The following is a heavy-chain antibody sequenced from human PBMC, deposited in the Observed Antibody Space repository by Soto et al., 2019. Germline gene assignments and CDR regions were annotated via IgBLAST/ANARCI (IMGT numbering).Heavy chain of an antibody. CDR2: IYHSGST. CDR3: AREWWTAMVRQLDY. CDR1: SYSISSGYY. D-gene: IGHD5-18*01. V-gene: IGHV4-38-2*02. Sequence: WETLSLTCAVSSYSISSGYYWGWIRQPPGKGLEWIGSIYHSGSTYYNPSLKSRVTISVDTSKNQFSLELSSVTAADTAVYYCAREWWTAMVRQLDYWGQGTLVTVSS. J-gene: IGHJ4*02.